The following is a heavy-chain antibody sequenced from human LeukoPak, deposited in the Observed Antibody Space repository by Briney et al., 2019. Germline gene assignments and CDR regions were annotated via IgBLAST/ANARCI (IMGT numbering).Heavy chain of an antibody. CDR2: IYYSGST. V-gene: IGHV4-59*01. D-gene: IGHD6-13*01. J-gene: IGHJ3*02. CDR3: ARDSGLIAAADTDAFDI. CDR1: GGSISSYY. Sequence: SETLSLTCTVSGGSISSYYWSWIRQPPGKGLEWIGYIYYSGSTNYNPSLKSRVTISVDTSKNQFSLKLSSVTAADTAVCYCARDSGLIAAADTDAFDIWGQGTMVTVSS.